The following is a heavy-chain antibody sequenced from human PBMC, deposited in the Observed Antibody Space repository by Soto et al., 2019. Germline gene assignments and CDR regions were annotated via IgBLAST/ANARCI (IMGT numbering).Heavy chain of an antibody. D-gene: IGHD2-8*02. CDR2: ISGSGSTI. Sequence: PGGSLRLSCAASGFPFSSYEMNWVRQAPGKGLEWVSYISGSGSTIYYADSVKGRFTLSRDNAKNSLYLQMSSLRAEDTAVYYCARVGTGGTYTGKRGYVYWGQGALVTVSS. V-gene: IGHV3-48*03. CDR1: GFPFSSYE. J-gene: IGHJ4*02. CDR3: ARVGTGGTYTGKRGYVY.